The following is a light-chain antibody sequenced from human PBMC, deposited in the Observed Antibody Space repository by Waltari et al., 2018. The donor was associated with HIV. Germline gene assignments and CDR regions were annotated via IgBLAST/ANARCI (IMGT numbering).Light chain of an antibody. J-gene: IGLJ2*01. CDR2: GKN. CDR1: SLGNYF. V-gene: IGLV3-19*01. Sequence: SSELTQDPAVSVALGQTVRITCQGDSLGNYFASWYQQKPGQAPVLGIYGKNSRPSGIPDRFSVSSSGTTASLIIAGSQAEDEADYYCNSRDISGVVFGGGTKLTGL. CDR3: NSRDISGVV.